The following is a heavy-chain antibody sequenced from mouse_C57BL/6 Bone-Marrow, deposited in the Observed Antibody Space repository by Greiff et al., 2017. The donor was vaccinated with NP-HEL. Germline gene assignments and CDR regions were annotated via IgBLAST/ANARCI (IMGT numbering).Heavy chain of an antibody. J-gene: IGHJ3*01. CDR1: GYTFTSYG. Sequence: QVHVKQSGAELARPGASVKLSCKASGYTFTSYGISWVKQRTGQGLEWIGEIYPRSGNTYYNEKFKGKATLTADKSSSTAYMELRSLTSEDSAVYFCARRDITTVVAPGFAYWGQGTLVTVSA. V-gene: IGHV1-81*01. CDR3: ARRDITTVVAPGFAY. D-gene: IGHD1-1*01. CDR2: IYPRSGNT.